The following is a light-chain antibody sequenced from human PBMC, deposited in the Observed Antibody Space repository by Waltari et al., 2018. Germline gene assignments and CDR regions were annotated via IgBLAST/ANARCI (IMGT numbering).Light chain of an antibody. CDR2: DVK. CDR1: SSDVGNYNY. CDR3: SSYTSITTVV. J-gene: IGLJ2*01. Sequence: QSALTQPASVSGSPGQSITISCTGTSSDVGNYNYVSWFQQHPGKAPQLIIHDVKKRPSGVSTRLSGSKSANTAYLTISGLQAEDEADYYCSSYTSITTVVFGGGTKLTVL. V-gene: IGLV2-14*03.